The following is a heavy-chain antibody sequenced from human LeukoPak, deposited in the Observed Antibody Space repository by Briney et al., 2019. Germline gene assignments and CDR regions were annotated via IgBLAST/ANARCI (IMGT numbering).Heavy chain of an antibody. D-gene: IGHD6-6*01. CDR2: INQDGNLK. Sequence: GVSLRLSCTASGFTFSSYWMSWVRQAPGKGLECVANINQDGNLKYYVDSVKGRFIISRDNAENSLYLQMNSLRVEDTAVYYCARDLEGSPSTFDYWGQGALVTVSS. CDR1: GFTFSSYW. CDR3: ARDLEGSPSTFDY. V-gene: IGHV3-7*01. J-gene: IGHJ4*02.